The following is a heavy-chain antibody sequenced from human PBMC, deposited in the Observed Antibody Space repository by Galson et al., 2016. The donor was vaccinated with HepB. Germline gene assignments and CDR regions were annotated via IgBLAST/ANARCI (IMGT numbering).Heavy chain of an antibody. CDR3: AVVGATTTGRNWQYWYFDL. CDR2: IYSGGGT. D-gene: IGHD3-9*01. V-gene: IGHV3-53*01. CDR1: GFTVSSNY. J-gene: IGHJ2*01. Sequence: SLRLSCAASGFTVSSNYMNWVRQAPGKGLEWVSVIYSGGGTYYADSVKGRFTISRDNSKNTLYLQMNSLRAEDTAVYYCAVVGATTTGRNWQYWYFDLWGRGTLVTVSS.